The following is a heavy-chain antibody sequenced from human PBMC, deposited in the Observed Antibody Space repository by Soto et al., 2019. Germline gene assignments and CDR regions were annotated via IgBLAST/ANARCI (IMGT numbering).Heavy chain of an antibody. CDR1: GFTFSSYG. CDR3: AGVFSDEKSKYYFDY. Sequence: GSLRLSCAASGFTFSSYGMHWVRQAPGKGLEWVAVISYDGSNKYYADSVKGRFTISRDNSKNTLYLQMNSLRAEDTAVYYCAGVFSDEKSKYYFDYWGQGTLVTVSS. J-gene: IGHJ4*02. V-gene: IGHV3-30*03. CDR2: ISYDGSNK. D-gene: IGHD1-26*01.